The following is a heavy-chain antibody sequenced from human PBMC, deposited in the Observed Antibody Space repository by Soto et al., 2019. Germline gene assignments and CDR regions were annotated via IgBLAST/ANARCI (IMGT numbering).Heavy chain of an antibody. J-gene: IGHJ4*02. CDR3: ARASYFRPSGSYYFVS. V-gene: IGHV4-31*03. D-gene: IGHD3-10*01. CDR1: DDSLTTNKYA. CDR2: VYSNGNT. Sequence: SETLSLTCTVSDDSLTTNKYAWTWIRQNPEKGLEWTGYVYSNGNTRSSPSLQSRVSMSVDTSKSHFSLRLSSVTAADTAVYFCARASYFRPSGSYYFVSWGQGTLVTVSS.